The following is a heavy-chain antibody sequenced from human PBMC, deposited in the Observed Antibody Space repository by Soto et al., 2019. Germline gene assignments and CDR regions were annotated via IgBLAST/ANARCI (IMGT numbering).Heavy chain of an antibody. D-gene: IGHD1-1*01. Sequence: SETLSLTCAVYGGSFSGYYWSWIRQPPGKGLEWIGEIKHSGSTNYNPSLKSRVTISVDTSKNQFSLKLSSVTAADTAVYYCAREEKTGTQHFDYWGQGTLVTVSS. CDR3: AREEKTGTQHFDY. CDR1: GGSFSGYY. CDR2: IKHSGST. J-gene: IGHJ4*02. V-gene: IGHV4-34*01.